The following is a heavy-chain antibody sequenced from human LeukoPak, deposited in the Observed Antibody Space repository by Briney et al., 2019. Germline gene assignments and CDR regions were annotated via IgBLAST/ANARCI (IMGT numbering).Heavy chain of an antibody. CDR2: IIPIFGIA. J-gene: IGHJ5*02. D-gene: IGHD3-10*01. Sequence: SVKVSCKASGGTLSSYAISWVRQAPGQGLEWMGRIIPIFGIANYAQKFQGRVTITADKSTSTAYMELSSLRSEDTAVYYCAIRYGSGTVGVLDPWGQGTLVTVSS. V-gene: IGHV1-69*04. CDR1: GGTLSSYA. CDR3: AIRYGSGTVGVLDP.